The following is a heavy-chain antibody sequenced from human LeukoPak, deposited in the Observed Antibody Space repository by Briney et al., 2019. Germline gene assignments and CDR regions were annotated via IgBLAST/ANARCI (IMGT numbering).Heavy chain of an antibody. J-gene: IGHJ4*02. D-gene: IGHD1-26*01. CDR1: GGSFSGYY. V-gene: IGHV4-34*01. CDR3: ARKFLIEERRYPFDY. Sequence: SETLSLTCAVYGGSFSGYYWSWIRQPPGEGLEWIGEINHSGSTNYNPSLKSRVTISVDTSKNQFSLKLSSVTAADTAVYYCARKFLIEERRYPFDYWGQGTLVTVSS. CDR2: INHSGST.